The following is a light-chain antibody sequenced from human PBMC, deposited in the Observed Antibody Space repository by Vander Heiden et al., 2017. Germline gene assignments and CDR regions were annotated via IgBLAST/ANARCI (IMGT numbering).Light chain of an antibody. V-gene: IGLV3-21*03. CDR1: NIRSKS. CDR2: DDS. CDR3: QVWDSSSDLYVV. Sequence: YVLTQPPPVSVAPAKTGRMTCGGNNIRSKSVHWYQQKPGQAPVLVVYDDSDRPSGIPERFSGSNSGNTATLTISRVEAGDEDDYYCQVWDSSSDLYVVFGGGTKLTVL. J-gene: IGLJ2*01.